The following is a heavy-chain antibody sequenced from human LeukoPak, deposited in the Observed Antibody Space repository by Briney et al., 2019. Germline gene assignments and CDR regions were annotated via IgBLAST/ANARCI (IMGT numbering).Heavy chain of an antibody. V-gene: IGHV4-34*01. Sequence: PSETLSLTCAVYGGSFSGYYWSWIRQPPGKGLEWIGEINHSGSTNYNPSLKSRVTISVDTSKNQFSLKLSSVTAADTAVYYCASQVHWAAALDSWGQGTLVSVSS. CDR2: INHSGST. D-gene: IGHD6-13*01. CDR3: ASQVHWAAALDS. J-gene: IGHJ4*02. CDR1: GGSFSGYY.